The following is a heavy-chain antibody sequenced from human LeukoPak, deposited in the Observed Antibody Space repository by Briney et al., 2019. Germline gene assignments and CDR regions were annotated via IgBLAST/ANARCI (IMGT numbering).Heavy chain of an antibody. V-gene: IGHV3-30-3*01. CDR1: GFTFSSYA. D-gene: IGHD1-26*01. J-gene: IGHJ4*02. CDR3: AKDGSSQN. CDR2: ISYDGSNK. Sequence: PGGSLRLSCAASGFTFSSYAMHWVRQAPGKGLEWVAVISYDGSNKYYADSVKGRFTISRDNSKNTLYLQMNSLRAEDTAVYYCAKDGSSQNWGQGTLVTVSS.